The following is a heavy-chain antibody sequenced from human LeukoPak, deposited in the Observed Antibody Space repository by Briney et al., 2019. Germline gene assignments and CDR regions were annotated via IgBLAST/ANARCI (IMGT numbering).Heavy chain of an antibody. Sequence: GRALRLSCAASGFTFSSYGMHWVRQAPGKGLEGVAVISDDGINKYYADSVTGPFTISRDNSKNTLYLQMNSLRAEDTAVYYCAKDRWAAMVSGLFDYWGQGTLVTVSS. V-gene: IGHV3-30*18. D-gene: IGHD5-18*01. CDR3: AKDRWAAMVSGLFDY. CDR1: GFTFSSYG. J-gene: IGHJ4*02. CDR2: ISDDGINK.